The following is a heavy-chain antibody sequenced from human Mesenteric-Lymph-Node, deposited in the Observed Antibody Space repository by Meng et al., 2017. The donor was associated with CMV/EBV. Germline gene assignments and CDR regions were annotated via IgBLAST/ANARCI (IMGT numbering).Heavy chain of an antibody. Sequence: QVHLQESGPGRVKPSPPRSPNCTVAGGSISSGNNYWSWIRQPAGKGLEWIVRIYTTGSTSYNPSLKSRVTISVDTSKNQFSLTFRSVTAADTAMYYCARASCSGGTCYDPVFYFDYWGRGTLVTVSS. J-gene: IGHJ4*02. CDR2: IYTTGST. CDR3: ARASCSGGTCYDPVFYFDY. CDR1: GGSISSGNNY. D-gene: IGHD2-15*01. V-gene: IGHV4-61*02.